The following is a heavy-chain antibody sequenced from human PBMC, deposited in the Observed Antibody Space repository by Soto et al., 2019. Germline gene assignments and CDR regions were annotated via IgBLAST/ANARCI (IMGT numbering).Heavy chain of an antibody. Sequence: SETLSLTCTVSGGSISSSSYYWGWIRQPPGKGLEWIGGIYYSGSTYYNPSLKSRVTISVDTSKNQFSLKLSSVTAADTAVYYCARPLGWNTYGMDVWGQGTTVTVSS. V-gene: IGHV4-39*01. J-gene: IGHJ6*02. D-gene: IGHD1-1*01. CDR2: IYYSGST. CDR1: GGSISSSSYY. CDR3: ARPLGWNTYGMDV.